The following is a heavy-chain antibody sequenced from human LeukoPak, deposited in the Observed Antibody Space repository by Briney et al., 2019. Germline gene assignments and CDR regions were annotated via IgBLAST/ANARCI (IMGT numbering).Heavy chain of an antibody. CDR3: AKSLGGYEGYYFDY. CDR1: GFTFSSFG. J-gene: IGHJ4*02. CDR2: IRNDGNNK. D-gene: IGHD5-12*01. V-gene: IGHV3-30*02. Sequence: GGSLRLSCAASGFTFSSFGMHWVRQAPGKGLEWVAFIRNDGNNKYYAESVKGRFTISRDNCKNSLYLQMNSLRTEDTALYYCAKSLGGYEGYYFDYWGQGTLVNVSS.